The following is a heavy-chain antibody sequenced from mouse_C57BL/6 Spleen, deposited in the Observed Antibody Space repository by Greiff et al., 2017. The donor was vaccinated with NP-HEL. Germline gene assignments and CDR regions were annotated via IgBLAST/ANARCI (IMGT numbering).Heavy chain of an antibody. J-gene: IGHJ1*03. CDR2: ISYDGSN. V-gene: IGHV3-6*01. CDR3: ARKGGDYDGYWYFDV. Sequence: VQLQQSGPGLVKPSQSLSLTCSVTGYSITSGYYWNWIRQFPGNKLEWMGYISYDGSNNYNPSLKNRISITRDTSKNQFFLKLNSVTTEDTATYYCARKGGDYDGYWYFDVWGTGTTVTVSS. CDR1: GYSITSGYY. D-gene: IGHD2-3*01.